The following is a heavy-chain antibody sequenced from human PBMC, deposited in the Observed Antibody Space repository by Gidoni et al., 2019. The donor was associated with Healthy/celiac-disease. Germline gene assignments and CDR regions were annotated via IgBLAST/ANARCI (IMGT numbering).Heavy chain of an antibody. J-gene: IGHJ4*02. CDR2: IRYDGSNK. V-gene: IGHV3-30*02. CDR1: VFTFSSYG. CDR3: AKAFYDSSGYYYPVFDY. Sequence: QVQLVASGGGVVQPGGSLRLSCAASVFTFSSYGMHWVRQAPGKGLEWVAFIRYDGSNKYYADSVKGRFTISRDNSKNTRYLQMNSLRAEDTAVYYCAKAFYDSSGYYYPVFDYWGQGTLVTVSS. D-gene: IGHD3-22*01.